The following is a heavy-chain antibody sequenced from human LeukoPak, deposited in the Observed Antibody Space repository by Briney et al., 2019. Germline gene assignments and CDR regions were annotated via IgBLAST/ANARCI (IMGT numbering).Heavy chain of an antibody. CDR3: ARGVLPDVDP. CDR2: IYHSGST. J-gene: IGHJ5*02. Sequence: SETLSLTCTVSGYSISSGYYWGWIRQPPGKGLEWIGSIYHSGSTYYNPSLKSRVTISVDTSKNQFSLELSSVTAADTAVYYCARGVLPDVDPWGQGTLVTVSS. CDR1: GYSISSGYY. V-gene: IGHV4-38-2*02. D-gene: IGHD4/OR15-4a*01.